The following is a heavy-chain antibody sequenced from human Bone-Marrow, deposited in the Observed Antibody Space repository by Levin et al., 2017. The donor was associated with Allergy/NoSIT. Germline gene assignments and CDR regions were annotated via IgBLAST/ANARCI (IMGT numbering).Heavy chain of an antibody. CDR2: ISTSGRHI. D-gene: IGHD2-2*01. Sequence: EASVKVSCAASGLIFSDYTMHWVRQAPGKGLEWLSSISTSGRHIYSADSLKGRFTISRDNAKNSVYLQMDSLRVEDTAVYFCVGLIAMPPSNWFDPWGQGTLVTVSS. CDR1: GLIFSDYT. V-gene: IGHV3-21*01. J-gene: IGHJ5*02. CDR3: VGLIAMPPSNWFDP.